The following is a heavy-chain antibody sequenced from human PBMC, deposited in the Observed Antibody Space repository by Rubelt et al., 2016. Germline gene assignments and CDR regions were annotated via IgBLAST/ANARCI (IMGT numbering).Heavy chain of an antibody. Sequence: QVTLKESGPVLVKPTETLTLTCTVSGFSLGNARMGMSWIRQPPGKALEWLAHIFSNDEKSYSTSLKSRLTISKDPSKSQVCLTMTNMDPVDTATYYCARKLGIGGFDYWGQGTLVTVSS. CDR2: IFSNDEK. V-gene: IGHV2-26*01. CDR1: GFSLGNARMG. J-gene: IGHJ4*02. D-gene: IGHD7-27*01. CDR3: ARKLGIGGFDY.